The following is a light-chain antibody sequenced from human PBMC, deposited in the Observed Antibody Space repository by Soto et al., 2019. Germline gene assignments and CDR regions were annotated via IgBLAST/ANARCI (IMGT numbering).Light chain of an antibody. Sequence: EIVLTQFPGTLSLSPGERATISCRASQSVSSSFLAWFQQKPGQAPRLLIYGASSRATGIPDRFSGRGSGTDFTRTISRLEPEDFAVYYCQHYGSSPTFGQVAKLEIK. V-gene: IGKV3-20*01. CDR2: GAS. CDR1: QSVSSSF. J-gene: IGKJ2*01. CDR3: QHYGSSPT.